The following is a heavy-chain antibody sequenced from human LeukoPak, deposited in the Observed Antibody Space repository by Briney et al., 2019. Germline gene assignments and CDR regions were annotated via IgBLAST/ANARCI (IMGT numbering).Heavy chain of an antibody. V-gene: IGHV1-69*13. Sequence: ASVKVSCKVSGYTLTELSMHWVRQAPGQGLEWMGGIIPIFGTANYAQKFQGRVTITADESTSTAYMELSSLRSEDTAVYYCASARDRGVGSYPYYFDYWGQGTLVTVSS. CDR1: GYTLTELS. J-gene: IGHJ4*02. CDR2: IIPIFGTA. CDR3: ASARDRGVGSYPYYFDY. D-gene: IGHD1-26*01.